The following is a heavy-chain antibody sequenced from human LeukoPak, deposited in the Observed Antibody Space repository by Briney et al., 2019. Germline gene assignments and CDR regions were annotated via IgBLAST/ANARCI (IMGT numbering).Heavy chain of an antibody. CDR3: ARGRGSSWYYFDS. D-gene: IGHD6-13*01. V-gene: IGHV4-4*07. CDR1: GGSISSYY. Sequence: SETLSLTRTVSGGSISSYYWSWVRQPAGKGLEWIGRIFASGNTNYNPSLKGRVTMTVDTSKNQFSLNLSSVTAADTAVYYCARGRGSSWYYFDSWGQGTLVTVSS. J-gene: IGHJ4*02. CDR2: IFASGNT.